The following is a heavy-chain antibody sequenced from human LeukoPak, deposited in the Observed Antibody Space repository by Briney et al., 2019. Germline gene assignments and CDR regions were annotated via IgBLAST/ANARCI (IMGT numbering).Heavy chain of an antibody. D-gene: IGHD3-3*01. V-gene: IGHV3-23*01. CDR1: GFTFSSYA. CDR2: ISGSGGST. CDR3: AKGQAYYDFWSGSVSSYYFDY. Sequence: GGSLRLSCAASGFTFSSYAMSWVRQASGKGLEWVSAISGSGGSTYYADSVKGRFTISRDNSKNTLYLQMNSLRAEDTAVYYCAKGQAYYDFWSGSVSSYYFDYWGQGTLVTVSS. J-gene: IGHJ4*02.